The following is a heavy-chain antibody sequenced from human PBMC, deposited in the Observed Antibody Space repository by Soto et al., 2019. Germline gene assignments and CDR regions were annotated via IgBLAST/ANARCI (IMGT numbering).Heavy chain of an antibody. CDR1: GGSFSGYY. Sequence: QVQLQQWGAGLLKPSETLSLTCAVYGGSFSGYYWSWIRQPPGKGLEWIGEINHSGSTNYNPSLKSRVTISVDTSKNQFSLKLSSVTAADTAVYYCARGYIVVVPAAYIGWFDPWGQGTLVTVSS. CDR3: ARGYIVVVPAAYIGWFDP. J-gene: IGHJ5*02. V-gene: IGHV4-34*01. D-gene: IGHD2-2*01. CDR2: INHSGST.